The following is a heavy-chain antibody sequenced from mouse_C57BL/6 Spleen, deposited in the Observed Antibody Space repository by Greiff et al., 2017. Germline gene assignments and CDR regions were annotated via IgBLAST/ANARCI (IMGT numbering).Heavy chain of an antibody. V-gene: IGHV1-80*01. CDR3: ARSDYGSSFFDY. Sequence: QVQLQQSGAELVKPGASVKISCKASGYAFSSYWMNWVKQRPGKGLEWIGQIYPGAGDTNYNGKFKGKATLTADKSSSTAYMQLSSLTSEDSAVYFCARSDYGSSFFDYWGQGTTLTVSS. CDR1: GYAFSSYW. J-gene: IGHJ2*01. CDR2: IYPGAGDT. D-gene: IGHD1-1*01.